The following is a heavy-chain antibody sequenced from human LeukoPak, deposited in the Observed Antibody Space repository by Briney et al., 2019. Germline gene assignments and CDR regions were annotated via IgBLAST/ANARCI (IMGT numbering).Heavy chain of an antibody. CDR2: ISGSGGST. D-gene: IGHD3-10*01. Sequence: LPGGSLRLSCAASGFTFSSYAMSWVRQAPGKGLEWVSAISGSGGSTYYADSVKGRFTISRDNSKNTLYLQMNSLRAEDTAVYYCAKDNQGWIGDYRSGIDYWGQGTLVTVSS. J-gene: IGHJ4*02. V-gene: IGHV3-23*01. CDR1: GFTFSSYA. CDR3: AKDNQGWIGDYRSGIDY.